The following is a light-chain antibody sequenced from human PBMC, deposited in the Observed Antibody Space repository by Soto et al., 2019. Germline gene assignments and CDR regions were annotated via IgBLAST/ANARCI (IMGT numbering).Light chain of an antibody. CDR3: HQYDNSTWT. Sequence: EIVLTQSPATLSSFPGDRVTLSCRASQAVNTRLAWYAHKPGQAPRLLIYLTSNRAAGIPERFSRSGAGPACTRPISRLDPEDVEVDYCHQYDNSTWTFGQGTKVDIK. J-gene: IGKJ1*01. V-gene: IGKV3-20*01. CDR2: LTS. CDR1: QAVNTR.